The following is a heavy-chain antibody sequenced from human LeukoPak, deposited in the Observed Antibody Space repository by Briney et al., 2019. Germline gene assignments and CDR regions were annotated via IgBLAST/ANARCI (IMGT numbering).Heavy chain of an antibody. CDR1: GYTFTGYD. D-gene: IGHD3-10*01. CDR3: ERGRIRITMVRGVQKWFDP. CDR2: INPNSGGT. J-gene: IGHJ5*02. Sequence: ASVKVSCKASGYTFTGYDMHWVRQAPGQGLEWMGWINPNSGGTNYAQKFQGRVTMTRDTSISPAYMELSRLRSDDTAVYYCERGRIRITMVRGVQKWFDPWGKGTLVTVSS. V-gene: IGHV1-2*02.